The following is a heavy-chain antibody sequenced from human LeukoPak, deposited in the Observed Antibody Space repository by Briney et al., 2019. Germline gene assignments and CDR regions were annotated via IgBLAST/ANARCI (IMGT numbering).Heavy chain of an antibody. V-gene: IGHV3-30*18. CDR1: GFTFSDYG. D-gene: IGHD4-17*01. CDR3: AKDEDYGDYVLSN. J-gene: IGHJ4*02. CDR2: ISYDGSNK. Sequence: GGSLRLSCAASGFTFSDYGMHWVRQAPGKGLEWVAVISYDGSNKYSADSVKGRFTISRDNSKNTLYLQMNSLRAEDTAVYYCAKDEDYGDYVLSNWGQGTLVTVSS.